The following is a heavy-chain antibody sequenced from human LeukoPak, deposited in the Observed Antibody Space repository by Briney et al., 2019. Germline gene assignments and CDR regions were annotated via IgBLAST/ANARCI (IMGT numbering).Heavy chain of an antibody. V-gene: IGHV3-48*02. CDR2: ISTSRSTV. Sequence: PGGSLRLSCATSGFTFSNYGMNWVRQAPGKGLEWVSYISTSRSTVYYADSVKGRFTISRDNAKKPLYLQMDSLRDEDTAVYYCARVTTSGWKDSFDYWGQGTLVTVSS. J-gene: IGHJ4*02. D-gene: IGHD6-19*01. CDR3: ARVTTSGWKDSFDY. CDR1: GFTFSNYG.